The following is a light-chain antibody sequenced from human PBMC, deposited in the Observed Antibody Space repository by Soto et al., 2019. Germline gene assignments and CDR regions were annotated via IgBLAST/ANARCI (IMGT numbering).Light chain of an antibody. Sequence: QSVLTQPASVSGSPGQSITISCTGTSSDVGGYNYVSWFQQHPGEAPKLMIYEVSNRPSGVSDRFSGSKSGNTASLTISGLQAEDEADYYCSSYTSSSTYVFGTGTKVTVL. V-gene: IGLV2-14*01. CDR2: EVS. CDR1: SSDVGGYNY. J-gene: IGLJ1*01. CDR3: SSYTSSSTYV.